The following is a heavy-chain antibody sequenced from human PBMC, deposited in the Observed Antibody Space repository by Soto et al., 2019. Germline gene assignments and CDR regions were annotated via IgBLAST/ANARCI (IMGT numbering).Heavy chain of an antibody. CDR1: GYTFSSYG. CDR3: ASQELEPPPYFFDS. J-gene: IGHJ4*02. V-gene: IGHV1-18*04. Sequence: ASVKVSCKASGYTFSSYGISWVRQAPGQGLEWLGWIHSDNPNTKEAQKFQGRVTMTADASTSTAYMELSSLRAEDTAVYYCASQELEPPPYFFDSWGQGTLVTVSS. CDR2: IHSDNPNT. D-gene: IGHD1-1*01.